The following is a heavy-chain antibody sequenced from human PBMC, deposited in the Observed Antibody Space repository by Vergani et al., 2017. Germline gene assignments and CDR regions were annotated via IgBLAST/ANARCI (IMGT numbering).Heavy chain of an antibody. D-gene: IGHD6-19*01. CDR2: IHYSENT. J-gene: IGHJ4*02. V-gene: IGHV4-59*11. Sequence: QVQLQESGPGLVKSSETLSLTCSVSFDSIRNLYCNWIRQPPGKGLEWIGSIHYSENTNYNPSLKTRVTISVDTSKNQFSLTLTSVTAADTAVSYCASDAHSGQRAGRRGQGILVTVTS. CDR3: ASDAHSGQRAGR. CDR1: FDSIRNLY.